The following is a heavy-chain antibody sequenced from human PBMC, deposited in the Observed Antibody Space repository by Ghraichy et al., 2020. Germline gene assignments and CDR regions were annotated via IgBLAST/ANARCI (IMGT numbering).Heavy chain of an antibody. J-gene: IGHJ4*02. CDR3: VRSYKDGLRHFDY. D-gene: IGHD1-14*01. Sequence: LSLTCAASGFSFTDYRMHWVRQTPGRGLEWVSHLNIDGTTVNYADSVKGRFTISRDNAKNTMYLQMISVTVEDTAVYYCVRSYKDGLRHFDYWGQGTLVTVSS. CDR2: LNIDGTTV. CDR1: GFSFTDYR. V-gene: IGHV3-74*01.